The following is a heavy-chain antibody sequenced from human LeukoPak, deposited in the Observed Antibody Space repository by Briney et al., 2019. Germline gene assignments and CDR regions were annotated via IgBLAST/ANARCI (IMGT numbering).Heavy chain of an antibody. CDR3: ARDPPDTAMDAFDY. Sequence: GGSLRLSCAASGFTFSSYSMNWVRQAPGKGLEWVSSISSSSSYIYYADSVKGRFTISRDNAKNSLYLQMNSLRAEDTAVYYCARDPPDTAMDAFDYWGQGTQVTVSS. D-gene: IGHD5-18*01. CDR2: ISSSSSYI. V-gene: IGHV3-21*01. J-gene: IGHJ4*02. CDR1: GFTFSSYS.